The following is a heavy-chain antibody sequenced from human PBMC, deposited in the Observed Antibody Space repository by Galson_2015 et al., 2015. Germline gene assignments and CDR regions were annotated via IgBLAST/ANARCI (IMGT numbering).Heavy chain of an antibody. J-gene: IGHJ4*02. V-gene: IGHV4-61*01. CDR1: GGSVSSSSYY. CDR2: IYYSGST. CDR3: ASEKYSSSWSHFDY. D-gene: IGHD6-13*01. Sequence: ETLSLTCTVSGGSVSSSSYYWSWIRPPPGKGLEWIGYIYYSGSTNYNPSLKSRVTISVDTSKNQFSLKLSSVTAADTAVYYCASEKYSSSWSHFDYWGQGTLVTVSS.